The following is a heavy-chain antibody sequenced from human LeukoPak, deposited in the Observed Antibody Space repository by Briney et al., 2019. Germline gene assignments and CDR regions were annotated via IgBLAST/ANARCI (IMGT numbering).Heavy chain of an antibody. Sequence: ASVKVSCKASGYTFTSYAMNWVRQAPGQGLEWMGWINTNAGNPTYAQGFTGRFVFSLDTSVSTAYLQISSLKAEDTAVYYCARVEVSRCSGGSCYSGMFRYWGQGTLVTVSS. CDR3: ARVEVSRCSGGSCYSGMFRY. V-gene: IGHV7-4-1*02. CDR1: GYTFTSYA. J-gene: IGHJ4*02. CDR2: INTNAGNP. D-gene: IGHD2-15*01.